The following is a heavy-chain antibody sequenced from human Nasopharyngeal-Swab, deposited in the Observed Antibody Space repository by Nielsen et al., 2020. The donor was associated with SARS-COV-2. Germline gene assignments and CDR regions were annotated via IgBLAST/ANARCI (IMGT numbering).Heavy chain of an antibody. J-gene: IGHJ4*02. CDR3: ARVDYGGNFGQNGFGVDDY. V-gene: IGHV1-3*01. CDR2: INAGNGNT. D-gene: IGHD4-23*01. CDR1: GYTFTSYA. Sequence: ASVKVSCKASGYTFTSYAMHWVRQAPGQRLEWMGWINAGNGNTNYAQKLQGRVTMTTDTSTSTAYMELRSLRSDDTAVYYCARVDYGGNFGQNGFGVDDYWGQGTLVTVSS.